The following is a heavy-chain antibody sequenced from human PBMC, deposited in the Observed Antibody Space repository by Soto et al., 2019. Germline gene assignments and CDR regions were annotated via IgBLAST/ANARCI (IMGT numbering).Heavy chain of an antibody. J-gene: IGHJ4*02. D-gene: IGHD3-22*01. CDR3: ATGGPYYYDSSGYSDFDY. V-gene: IGHV3-33*01. Sequence: GGSLRLSCAASGFTFSSYGMHWVRQAPGKGLEWVAVIWYDGSNKYYADSVKGRFTISRDNSKNTLYLQMNSLRAEDTAVYYWATGGPYYYDSSGYSDFDYWGQGTLVTVSS. CDR2: IWYDGSNK. CDR1: GFTFSSYG.